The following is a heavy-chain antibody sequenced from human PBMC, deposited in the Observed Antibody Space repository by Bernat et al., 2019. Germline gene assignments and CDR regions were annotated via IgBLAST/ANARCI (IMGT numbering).Heavy chain of an antibody. Sequence: QVQLVESGAEVKKPGASVKIPCKASGYTFTHGISWVRQAPGQGLEWMGWISPYNRNTNYAQKLQGRVTMTTDTSTSTAYMELRSLRSDDTAVYYCAGDLDTAQLYSIPHFDFWGQGTLVTVSS. D-gene: IGHD2-21*01. CDR2: ISPYNRNT. CDR1: GYTFTHG. CDR3: AGDLDTAQLYSIPHFDF. J-gene: IGHJ4*02. V-gene: IGHV1-18*01.